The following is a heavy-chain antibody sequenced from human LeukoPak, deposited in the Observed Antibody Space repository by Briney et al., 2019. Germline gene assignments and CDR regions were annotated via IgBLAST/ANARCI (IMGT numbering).Heavy chain of an antibody. V-gene: IGHV3-23*01. CDR3: AKVRWFGELSSDY. CDR2: ISTSGDFT. CDR1: GFTFSSYA. J-gene: IGHJ4*02. D-gene: IGHD3-10*01. Sequence: GGSLRLSCATSGFTFSSYAMNWVRQAPGKGLECVSFISTSGDFTYYADSVKGRFTISRDNSKNTLYLQMNSLRAEDTAVYYCAKVRWFGELSSDYWGQGTLVTVSS.